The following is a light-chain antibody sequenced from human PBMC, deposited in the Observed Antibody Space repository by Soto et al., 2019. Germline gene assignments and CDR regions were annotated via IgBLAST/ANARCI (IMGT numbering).Light chain of an antibody. CDR2: DAS. Sequence: DIQMTQSPSTLSASVGDRVTITCRASQSISFWLAWYQQKPGKAPTLLIYDASRLESGVPSRFSGRGSGTEFNLTISSLQPDDFATYYCQKYDSYSTTFGQGTKVEIK. V-gene: IGKV1-5*01. J-gene: IGKJ1*01. CDR1: QSISFW. CDR3: QKYDSYSTT.